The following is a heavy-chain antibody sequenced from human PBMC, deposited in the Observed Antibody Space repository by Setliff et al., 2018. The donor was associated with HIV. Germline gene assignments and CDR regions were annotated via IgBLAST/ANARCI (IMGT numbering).Heavy chain of an antibody. V-gene: IGHV3-30*04. CDR1: GFTFSIYA. J-gene: IGHJ3*02. Sequence: GGSLRLSCAASGFTFSIYAMHWVRQAPGKGLEWVAVISYDGNDKYYADSVKGRFTMSRDNSKNTLFLQMNSLRPEDTAVYYCARHSDWYGNDAFDIWGQGTRVTVSS. D-gene: IGHD6-19*01. CDR2: ISYDGNDK. CDR3: ARHSDWYGNDAFDI.